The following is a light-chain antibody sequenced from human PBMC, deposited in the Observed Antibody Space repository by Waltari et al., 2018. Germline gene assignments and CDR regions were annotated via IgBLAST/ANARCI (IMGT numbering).Light chain of an antibody. CDR3: QQYNSYSLLS. V-gene: IGKV1-5*03. Sequence: DIQMTQSPSTLSASVGDRVIFSCRASQSISKWLAWYQQKPGKAPKLLIYKASTLESGVPARCSGSGSGTEFTLTISSLQPEDFATYYGQQYNSYSLLSFGGGTKVEIK. CDR2: KAS. J-gene: IGKJ4*01. CDR1: QSISKW.